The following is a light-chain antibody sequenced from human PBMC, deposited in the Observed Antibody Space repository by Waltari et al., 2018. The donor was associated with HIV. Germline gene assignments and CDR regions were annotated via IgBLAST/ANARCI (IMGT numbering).Light chain of an antibody. J-gene: IGLJ2*01. CDR2: GRD. V-gene: IGLV3-19*01. CDR3: NCRGNSGNKVL. Sequence: SSELTQDPAVSVALGQKVLITCHGDSLRNNYASRYQKKPGQPPVLVVYGRDGLPSGIPDRFSGSSSGNTASLTITGAQAEDEADYYCNCRGNSGNKVLFGGGTRLTVL. CDR1: SLRNNY.